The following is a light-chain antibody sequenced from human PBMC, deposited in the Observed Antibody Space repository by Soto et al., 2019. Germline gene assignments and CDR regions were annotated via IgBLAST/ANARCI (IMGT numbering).Light chain of an antibody. CDR1: QSVSSN. CDR3: QQYNNWPQT. V-gene: IGKV3-15*01. CDR2: GAF. J-gene: IGKJ2*01. Sequence: EIVMTQSPATLSVSPGERATLSCRSSQSVSSNLAWYQQKPGHAPRLLIYGAFTRATGIPARFSGSGSGTDFTLTISSLQSEDFAVYYCQQYNNWPQTFGQGTKLEIK.